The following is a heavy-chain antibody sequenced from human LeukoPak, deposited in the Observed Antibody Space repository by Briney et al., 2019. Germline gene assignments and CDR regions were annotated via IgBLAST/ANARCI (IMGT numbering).Heavy chain of an antibody. J-gene: IGHJ3*02. CDR1: GFTFSWYS. CDR2: ITRSSSTI. V-gene: IGHV3-48*01. CDR3: ATADRGAFDI. Sequence: PGGSLRLSCAVSGFTFSWYSMNWVRQAPGKGLEWLSYITRSSSTIYYADSVKGRFTISRENAKNSLYLQMNSLRVDDTAVYYCATADRGAFDIWGQGTMVIVSS.